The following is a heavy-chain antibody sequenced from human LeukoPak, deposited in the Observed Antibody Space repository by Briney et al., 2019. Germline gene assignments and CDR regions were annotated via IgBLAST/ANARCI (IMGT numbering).Heavy chain of an antibody. V-gene: IGHV3-23*01. CDR2: ISGSGGST. Sequence: GGSLRLSCAASGFTFSSYAMSWVRQAPGKGLEWVSAISGSGGSTYYADSVKGRFTISRDNSKNTLYLQMNSLRAEDTAVYHCAKADIVVVPAAIWDYWGQGTLVTVSS. CDR1: GFTFSSYA. J-gene: IGHJ4*02. CDR3: AKADIVVVPAAIWDY. D-gene: IGHD2-2*01.